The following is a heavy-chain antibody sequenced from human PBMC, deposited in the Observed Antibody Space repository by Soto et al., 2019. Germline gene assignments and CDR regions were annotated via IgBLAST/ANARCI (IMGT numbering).Heavy chain of an antibody. CDR1: GFTFGNYA. V-gene: IGHV3-23*01. Sequence: EVQLLESGGGLVQPGGSLRLSCAASGFTFGNYAMNWVRQAPGKGLECVSAISGGGGSAYYADSVKGRFTISRDNSKNTLFLQVNSLRAEDTAVYFCAKGASTVYYYYYMDVWGKGTTVTVSS. CDR2: ISGGGGSA. CDR3: AKGASTVYYYYYMDV. J-gene: IGHJ6*03. D-gene: IGHD2-2*01.